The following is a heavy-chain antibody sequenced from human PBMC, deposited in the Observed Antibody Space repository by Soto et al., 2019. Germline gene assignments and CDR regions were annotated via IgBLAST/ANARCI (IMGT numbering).Heavy chain of an antibody. CDR3: AAGGGLPRYY. J-gene: IGHJ4*02. Sequence: PSECLSLTCAVSGGSISSGGYSWSWIRQPPGKGLEWIGYIYHSGSTYYNPSLKSRVTISVDRSKNQFSLKLSSVTAADTAVYYCAAGGGLPRYYWGQGTLVTVSS. CDR1: GGSISSGGYS. V-gene: IGHV4-30-2*01. CDR2: IYHSGST. D-gene: IGHD5-12*01.